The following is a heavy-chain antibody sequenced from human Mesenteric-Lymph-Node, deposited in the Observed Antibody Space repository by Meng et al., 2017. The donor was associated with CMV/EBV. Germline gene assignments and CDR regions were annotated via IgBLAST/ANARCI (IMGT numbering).Heavy chain of an antibody. Sequence: CKGSGYSCTSYWISWVRQMPGKGLEWMGRIDPSDSYTNYSPSFQGHVTISADKSISTAYLQWSSLKASDTAMYYCARSAPYGDYEGYWGQGTLVTVSS. CDR3: ARSAPYGDYEGY. CDR2: IDPSDSYT. V-gene: IGHV5-10-1*01. D-gene: IGHD4-17*01. CDR1: GYSCTSYW. J-gene: IGHJ4*02.